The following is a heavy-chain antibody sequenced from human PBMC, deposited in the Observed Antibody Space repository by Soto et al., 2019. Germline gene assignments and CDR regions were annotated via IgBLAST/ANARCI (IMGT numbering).Heavy chain of an antibody. CDR2: INPNSGGT. CDR3: ARDTEDYDNRGYVVRDALDI. Sequence: QVQLVQSGAEVKKPGASVKVSCTTSGYVFTDFSIHWVRQAPGQGLEWMGSINPNSGGTNYAPKFRGRVTMTRDTSIDAAYMELSRLTSDDTAVYYCARDTEDYDNRGYVVRDALDIWGQGTLVTVSS. V-gene: IGHV1-2*02. J-gene: IGHJ3*02. CDR1: GYVFTDFS. D-gene: IGHD3-22*01.